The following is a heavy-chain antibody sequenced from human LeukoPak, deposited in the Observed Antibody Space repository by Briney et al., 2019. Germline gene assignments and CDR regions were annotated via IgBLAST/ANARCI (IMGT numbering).Heavy chain of an antibody. V-gene: IGHV4-4*02. CDR3: ARVRGYSYGFIPDY. CDR1: GFTFSSYAM. Sequence: GSLRLSCAASGFTFSSYAMTWVRQAPGKGLEWIGEIYHSGSTNYNPSLKSRVTISVDKSKNQFSLKLSSVTAADTAVYYCARVRGYSYGFIPDYWGQGTLATLSS. J-gene: IGHJ4*02. D-gene: IGHD5-18*01. CDR2: IYHSGST.